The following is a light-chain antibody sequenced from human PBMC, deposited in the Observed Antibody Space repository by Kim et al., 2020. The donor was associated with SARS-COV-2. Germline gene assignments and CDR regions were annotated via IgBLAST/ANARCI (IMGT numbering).Light chain of an antibody. CDR2: SNN. CDR3: AAWDDSLSAVL. V-gene: IGLV1-44*01. Sequence: QSVLTQPPSASGTPWQRVTISCSGSSSNIGSNTVNWYQQLPGTAPKLLIYSNNQRPSGVPDRFSGSKSGTSASLAISGLQSEDEANYYCAAWDDSLSAVLFGGGTKLTVL. J-gene: IGLJ2*01. CDR1: SSNIGSNT.